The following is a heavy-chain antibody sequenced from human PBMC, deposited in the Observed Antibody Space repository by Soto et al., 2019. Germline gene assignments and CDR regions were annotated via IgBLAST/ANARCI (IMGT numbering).Heavy chain of an antibody. D-gene: IGHD3-22*01. J-gene: IGHJ4*02. CDR1: GGSISSGGYY. CDR3: ATGAQAYLDSSAYYPYYFHY. CDR2: TYYSGNT. V-gene: IGHV4-31*03. Sequence: SETLSLTCTVSGGSISSGGYYWNWIRQHPGKGLEWIGYTYYSGNTYYNPSLKSRVTMSVDTSKNQFSLRLSSVTAEDTAVYYCATGAQAYLDSSAYYPYYFHYWGQGTLVTVSS.